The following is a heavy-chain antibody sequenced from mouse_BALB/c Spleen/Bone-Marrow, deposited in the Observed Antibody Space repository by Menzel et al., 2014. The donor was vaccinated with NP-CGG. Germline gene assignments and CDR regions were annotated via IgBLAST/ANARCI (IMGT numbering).Heavy chain of an antibody. CDR3: ARPQFISGRYYAMDY. CDR1: GYASTNYW. CDR2: IYPGSGNT. V-gene: IGHV1-63*01. Sequence: QVQLQQSGAELVRPGTSVKISCKASGYASTNYWLDWVKQSPGHGLEWIGDIYPGSGNTYFNEKFKGKATLTADKSSSTAYMQLSSLTSEDSAVYFCARPQFISGRYYAMDYWGQGTSVTVSS. J-gene: IGHJ4*01. D-gene: IGHD1-2*01.